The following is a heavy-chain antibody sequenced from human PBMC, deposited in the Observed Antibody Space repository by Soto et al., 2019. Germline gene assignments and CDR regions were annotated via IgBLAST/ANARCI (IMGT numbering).Heavy chain of an antibody. CDR3: AKDRGIEGSSVRAFDV. J-gene: IGHJ3*01. CDR1: GFTFSSHG. D-gene: IGHD1-26*01. CDR2: LSGSAGIT. V-gene: IGHV3-23*01. Sequence: GSLRLSCTASGFTFSSHGMNWVRQAPGKGLEWVSFLSGSAGITFYADSVKGRFTISRDNSKNTLYLQMNSLRAEDTAVYYCAKDRGIEGSSVRAFDVWGQGTMVTDSS.